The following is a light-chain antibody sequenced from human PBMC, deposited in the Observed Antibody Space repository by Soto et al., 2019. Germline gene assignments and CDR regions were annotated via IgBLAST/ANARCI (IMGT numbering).Light chain of an antibody. V-gene: IGKV1-33*01. Sequence: DTQMTQSPSYLSASVGDRISITCQASQDISNYLNWHQQKPGKAPKALIHDASNLATGVPSRFSGSGSGTDFTFTINSLQPEDIGTYYCQQYENLPSFGGGTKVDIK. CDR1: QDISNY. CDR2: DAS. J-gene: IGKJ4*01. CDR3: QQYENLPS.